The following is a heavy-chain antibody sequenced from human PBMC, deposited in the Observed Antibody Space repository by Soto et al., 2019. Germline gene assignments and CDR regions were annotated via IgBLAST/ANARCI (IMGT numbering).Heavy chain of an antibody. Sequence: GESLTISCKGSGYSFTSYWIGWVRQMPGKGLEWMGIIHPGDSDTRYSPSFQGQVTISADKSISTAYLQWSSMKASDTAIYYCARSLIREDGIYVWGQVTTGPVSS. V-gene: IGHV5-51*01. CDR3: ARSLIREDGIYV. CDR2: IHPGDSDT. D-gene: IGHD3-16*02. CDR1: GYSFTSYW. J-gene: IGHJ6*02.